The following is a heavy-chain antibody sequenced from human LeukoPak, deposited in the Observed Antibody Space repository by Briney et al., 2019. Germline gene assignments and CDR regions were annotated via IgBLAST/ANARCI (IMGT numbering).Heavy chain of an antibody. CDR3: ARVPCTSASCLNWFAP. Sequence: ASVKVSCKASGYTFTSYGISWVRQAPGQGLEWMGWISAYNGNTNYAQKLQGRVTMTTDTSTSTAYMEQSSLRSDDTAVYYCARVPCTSASCLNWFAPWGQGTLVTVSS. J-gene: IGHJ5*02. V-gene: IGHV1-18*01. D-gene: IGHD2-2*01. CDR2: ISAYNGNT. CDR1: GYTFTSYG.